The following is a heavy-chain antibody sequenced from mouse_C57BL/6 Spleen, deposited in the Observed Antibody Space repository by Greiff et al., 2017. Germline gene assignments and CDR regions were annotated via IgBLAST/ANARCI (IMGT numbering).Heavy chain of an antibody. D-gene: IGHD4-1*01. CDR2: ISGGGSYT. Sequence: EVKLVESGGGLVKPGGSLKLSCAASGFTFSSYAMSWVRQTPEKRLVWVATISGGGSYTYYPDNVKGRFTISRDNAKNHLYLQMSHLKSEDTAMYYWARGELGVDYWGQGTTLTVSS. V-gene: IGHV5-4*03. CDR3: ARGELGVDY. J-gene: IGHJ2*01. CDR1: GFTFSSYA.